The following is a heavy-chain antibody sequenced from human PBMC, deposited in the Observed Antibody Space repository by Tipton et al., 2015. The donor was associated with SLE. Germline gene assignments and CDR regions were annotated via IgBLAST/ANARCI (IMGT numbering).Heavy chain of an antibody. Sequence: SLRLSCAASGFTFSSYWMHWVRQAPGKGLVWVSRLNSDGSSTSYADSVKGRFTISRDNAKNTLYLQMNSLRAEDTAVYYCARGKAGAVDYWGQGTLVTVSS. CDR3: ARGKAGAVDY. J-gene: IGHJ4*02. D-gene: IGHD1-26*01. V-gene: IGHV3-74*01. CDR1: GFTFSSYW. CDR2: LNSDGSST.